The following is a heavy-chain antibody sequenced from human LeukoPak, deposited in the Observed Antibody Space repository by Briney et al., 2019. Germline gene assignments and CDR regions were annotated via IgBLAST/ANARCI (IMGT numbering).Heavy chain of an antibody. Sequence: ASVKVSCKASGEPLSSYEITWVRQAPGQGLEWMGRIVPIPGTSNYAEKFQGRVTITADKSTSTAYMELSSLRSEDTAVYYCARDNPLNWFDPWGQGTLVTVSS. CDR2: IVPIPGTS. CDR3: ARDNPLNWFDP. D-gene: IGHD1-14*01. V-gene: IGHV1-69*04. J-gene: IGHJ5*02. CDR1: GEPLSSYE.